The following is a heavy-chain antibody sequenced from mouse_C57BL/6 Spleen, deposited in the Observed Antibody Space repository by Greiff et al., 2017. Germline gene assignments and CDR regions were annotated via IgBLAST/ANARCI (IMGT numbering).Heavy chain of an antibody. CDR1: GYTFTSYW. J-gene: IGHJ4*01. D-gene: IGHD2-1*01. Sequence: QVQLQQPGAELVRPGSSVKLSCKASGYTFTSYWMHWVKQRPIQGLEWIGNIDPSDSETHYNQKFKDKATLTVDKSSSTAYMQLSSVTSEDSAVYYCARKRRWYHGENYAMDYWGQGTSVTVSS. CDR3: ARKRRWYHGENYAMDY. V-gene: IGHV1-52*01. CDR2: IDPSDSET.